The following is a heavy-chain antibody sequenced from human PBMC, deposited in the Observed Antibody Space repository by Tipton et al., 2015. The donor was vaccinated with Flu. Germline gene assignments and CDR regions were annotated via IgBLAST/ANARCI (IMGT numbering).Heavy chain of an antibody. CDR2: IYHDGTT. J-gene: IGHJ5*02. D-gene: IGHD6-13*01. CDR3: ARVTARSYDSSWSKRIDL. CDR1: GASISVGPYY. Sequence: TLSLTCAVSGASISVGPYYWTWIRRPPGKGLEWIGYIYHDGTTNYEPSLESRLTISIDTSKSQFSLNLNSVSATDTAVYYCARVTARSYDSSWSKRIDLWGQGTLVTVSS. V-gene: IGHV4-30-4*01.